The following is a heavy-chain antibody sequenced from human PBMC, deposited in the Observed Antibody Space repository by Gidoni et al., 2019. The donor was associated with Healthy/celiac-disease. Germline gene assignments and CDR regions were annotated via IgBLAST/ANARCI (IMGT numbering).Heavy chain of an antibody. CDR1: GFTFSTAW. V-gene: IGHV3-15*01. CDR3: TTGEVVLVVAATGTDY. J-gene: IGHJ4*02. CDR2: IKSKTDGGTT. Sequence: EVQLVESGGGLVKPGGSLRLSCAASGFTFSTAWMSWVRQGTGTGLEWVGRIKSKTDGGTTVYAEPVKGRFTISRDDSKNTLYLQMNSLKTEDTAVYYCTTGEVVLVVAATGTDYWGQGTLVTVSS. D-gene: IGHD2-15*01.